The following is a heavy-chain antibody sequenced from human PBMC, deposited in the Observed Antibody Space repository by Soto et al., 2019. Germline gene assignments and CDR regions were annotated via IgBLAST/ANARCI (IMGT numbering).Heavy chain of an antibody. D-gene: IGHD1-26*01. Sequence: SETLSLTCTVSGGSASSGSYYWSWIRQPPGKGLEWIGYIYYSGSTNYNPSLKSRVTISVDTSKNQFSLKLSSVTAADTAVYYCARQRPTDGRWEFANYYGMDVWGQGTPVTVSS. J-gene: IGHJ6*02. CDR2: IYYSGST. V-gene: IGHV4-61*01. CDR1: GGSASSGSYY. CDR3: ARQRPTDGRWEFANYYGMDV.